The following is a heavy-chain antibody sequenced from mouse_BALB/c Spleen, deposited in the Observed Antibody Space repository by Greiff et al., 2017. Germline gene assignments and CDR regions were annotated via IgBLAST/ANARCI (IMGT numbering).Heavy chain of an antibody. Sequence: EVKLMESGGGLVKLGGSLKLSCAASGFTFSSYYMSWVRQTPEKRLELVAAINSNGGSTYYPDTVKGRFTISRDNAKNTLYLQMSSLKSEDTALYYCARHLDYYGSSYFDYWGQGTTLTVSS. J-gene: IGHJ2*01. V-gene: IGHV5-6-2*01. D-gene: IGHD1-1*01. CDR1: GFTFSSYY. CDR2: INSNGGST. CDR3: ARHLDYYGSSYFDY.